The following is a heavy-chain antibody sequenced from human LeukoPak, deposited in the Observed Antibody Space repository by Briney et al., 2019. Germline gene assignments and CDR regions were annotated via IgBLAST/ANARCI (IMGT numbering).Heavy chain of an antibody. J-gene: IGHJ4*02. CDR1: GGSISSYY. CDR3: ARDHPPYSGSYRRSYYFDY. D-gene: IGHD1-26*01. V-gene: IGHV4-59*01. CDR2: IYYSGST. Sequence: SETLSLTCTVSGGSISSYYWSWIRQPPGKGLEWIGYIYYSGSTNYNPSLKSRVTISVDTSKNQFSLKLSSVTAADTAVYYCARDHPPYSGSYRRSYYFDYWGQGTLVTVSS.